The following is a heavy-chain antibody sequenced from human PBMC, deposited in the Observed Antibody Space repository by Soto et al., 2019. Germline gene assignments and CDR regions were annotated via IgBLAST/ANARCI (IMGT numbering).Heavy chain of an antibody. CDR3: ARVPYDSSGYSFFDY. CDR1: GGSISGYY. J-gene: IGHJ4*02. CDR2: IYYSGST. D-gene: IGHD3-22*01. V-gene: IGHV4-59*01. Sequence: SETLSLTCTVSGGSISGYYGSWIRQPPGKGLEWIGYIYYSGSTNYNPSLKSRVTISVDTSKNQFSLKLSSVTAADTAVYYCARVPYDSSGYSFFDYWGQGTLVTVSS.